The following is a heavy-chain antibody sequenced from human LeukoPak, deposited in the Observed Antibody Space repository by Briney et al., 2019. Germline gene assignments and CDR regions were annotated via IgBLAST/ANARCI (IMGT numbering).Heavy chain of an antibody. Sequence: GASLRLSCAASGFTFSTYAMHWVRQAPGRGLEWVSAIGTSVSSTYYADSVKGRFTISRDNSKKTVYLQMNNLRGDDTAVYYCAKRAMNSGSPREFDYWGQGTLVTVSS. CDR1: GFTFSTYA. CDR2: IGTSVSST. J-gene: IGHJ4*02. CDR3: AKRAMNSGSPREFDY. D-gene: IGHD1-26*01. V-gene: IGHV3-23*01.